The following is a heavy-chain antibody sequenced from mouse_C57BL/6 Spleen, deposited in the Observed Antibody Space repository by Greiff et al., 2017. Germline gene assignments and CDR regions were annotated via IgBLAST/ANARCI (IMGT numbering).Heavy chain of an antibody. D-gene: IGHD1-1*01. V-gene: IGHV1-69*01. CDR3: ARGYGSSPPCYCDV. J-gene: IGHJ1*03. CDR2: IAPSDSYT. CDR1: GYTFTSYW. Sequence: QVQLQQPGAELVMPGASVKLSCKASGYTFTSYWMHWVKQRPGQGLEWIGEIAPSDSYTNYNQKFKGKSTLTVDKSSSTASMQLSSLTSEDSAVYYCARGYGSSPPCYCDVWGTGTTVTVAS.